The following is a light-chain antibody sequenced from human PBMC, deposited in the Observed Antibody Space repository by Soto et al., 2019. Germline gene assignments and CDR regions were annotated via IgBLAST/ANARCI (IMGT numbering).Light chain of an antibody. CDR1: SSNIGAGYD. J-gene: IGLJ1*01. CDR3: QSYDRSLSGYV. V-gene: IGLV1-40*01. CDR2: GNS. Sequence: QSVLTQPPSVSGAPGQRVTISCTGSSSNIGAGYDVHWYQQLPGTAPKLLIYGNSNRPSGVPDRFSGSKSGTSASLAITGLQAEDEVDYYGQSYDRSLSGYVFGTGPSSPS.